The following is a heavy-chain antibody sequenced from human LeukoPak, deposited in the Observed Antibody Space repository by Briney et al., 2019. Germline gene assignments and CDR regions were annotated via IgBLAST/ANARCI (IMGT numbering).Heavy chain of an antibody. D-gene: IGHD2-8*01. CDR2: IYYTGST. J-gene: IGHJ4*02. CDR3: TAEKNGSPHY. Sequence: SSETLSLTCAVYGGSFSGYYWSWIRQPPGKGLEWIASIYYTGSTYYNPSLKSRVTISLDMSKNEFFLTMTSVTAADTAVYFCTAEKNGSPHYWGQGTQVTVSS. CDR1: GGSFSGYY. V-gene: IGHV4-34*01.